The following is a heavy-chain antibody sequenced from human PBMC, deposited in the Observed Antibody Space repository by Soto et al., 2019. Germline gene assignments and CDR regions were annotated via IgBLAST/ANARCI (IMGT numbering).Heavy chain of an antibody. CDR3: ARDRGGWIQLWSFDY. V-gene: IGHV1-69*06. CDR2: IIPIFGTA. Sequence: ASVKVSCKAPGGTFSSYAISWVRQAPGQGLEWMGGIIPIFGTANYAQKFQGRVTITADKSTSTAYMELSSLRSEDTAVYYCARDRGGWIQLWSFDYWGQGTLVTVSS. CDR1: GGTFSSYA. J-gene: IGHJ4*02. D-gene: IGHD5-18*01.